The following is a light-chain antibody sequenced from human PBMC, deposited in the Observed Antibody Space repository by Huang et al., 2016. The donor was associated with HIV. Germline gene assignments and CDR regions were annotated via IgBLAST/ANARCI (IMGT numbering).Light chain of an antibody. CDR2: GAS. Sequence: DIQMTQSPPSLSASVADRVTITCRASQGISNSLAWYQQKPGKPPRLLVSGASKLESGVPSRFSGSGSGTDYTLTISSLQPEEFATYYCQQYFSALWTFGQGTKV. V-gene: IGKV1-NL1*01. CDR3: QQYFSALWT. J-gene: IGKJ1*01. CDR1: QGISNS.